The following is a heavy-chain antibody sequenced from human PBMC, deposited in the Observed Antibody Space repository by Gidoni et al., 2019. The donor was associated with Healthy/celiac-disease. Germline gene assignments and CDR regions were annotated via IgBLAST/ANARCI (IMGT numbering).Heavy chain of an antibody. D-gene: IGHD4-17*01. V-gene: IGHV4-34*01. J-gene: IGHJ2*01. CDR3: ARDGGYGGNEGWYFDL. CDR2: INHSGST. Sequence: QVQLQQWGAGLLKPSETLSLTCAVYGGSFSGYYWSWIRQPPGKGLEWIGEINHSGSTNYNPSLKSRVTISVDTSKNQFSLKLSSVTAADTAVYYCARDGGYGGNEGWYFDLWGRGTLVTVSS. CDR1: GGSFSGYY.